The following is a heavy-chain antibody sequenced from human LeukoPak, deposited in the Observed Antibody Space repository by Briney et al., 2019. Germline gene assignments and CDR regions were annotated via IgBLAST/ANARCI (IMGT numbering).Heavy chain of an antibody. CDR2: MNPNSGNT. CDR3: ARAATMVQGVIITTLRYYYMDV. V-gene: IGHV1-8*01. J-gene: IGHJ6*03. D-gene: IGHD3-10*01. Sequence: GASVKVSCKASGYTFTSDDTNWVRQATGQGLEWMGWMNPNSGNTGYAQKFQGRVTMTRNTSISTAYMELSSLRSEDTAVYYCARAATMVQGVIITTLRYYYMDVWGKGTTVTVSS. CDR1: GYTFTSDD.